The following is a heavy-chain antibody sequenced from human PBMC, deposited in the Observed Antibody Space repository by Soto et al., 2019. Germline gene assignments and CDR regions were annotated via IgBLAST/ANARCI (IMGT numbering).Heavy chain of an antibody. V-gene: IGHV4-39*02. CDR2: IYYSGST. CDR1: GGSISSSSYY. D-gene: IGHD4-17*01. CDR3: ARDELRWDAFDI. Sequence: SETLSLTCTVSGGSISSSSYYWGWIRQPPGKGLEWIGSIYYSGSTYYNPSLKSRVTISVDTSKNQFSLRLSSVTAADTAVYYCARDELRWDAFDIWGQGTMVTVSS. J-gene: IGHJ3*02.